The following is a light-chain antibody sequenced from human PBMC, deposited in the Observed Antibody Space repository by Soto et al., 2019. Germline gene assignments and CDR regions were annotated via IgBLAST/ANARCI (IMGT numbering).Light chain of an antibody. CDR3: QQSYSTPRT. V-gene: IGKV1-39*01. J-gene: IGKJ1*01. Sequence: DIQVTQSPSSLSASIGDRVTITCRASQTISSYLNWYQQKPGKAPKLLIYAASTLQSGVPSRFSGSGSGTDFSLTINNLQPEDFATYYCQQSYSTPRTFGQGTKVDIK. CDR1: QTISSY. CDR2: AAS.